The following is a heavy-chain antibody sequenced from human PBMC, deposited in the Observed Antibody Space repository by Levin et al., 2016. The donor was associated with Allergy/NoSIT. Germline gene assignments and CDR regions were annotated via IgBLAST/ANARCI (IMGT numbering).Heavy chain of an antibody. J-gene: IGHJ6*03. CDR2: IDPSDSYT. D-gene: IGHD5-18*01. CDR3: ARVDTALSGYYYYYMDL. Sequence: VRQMPGKGLEWMGRIDPSDSYTNYSPSFQGHVTISADKSISTAYLQWSSLKASDTAMYYCARVDTALSGYYYYYMDLWGKGTTVTVSS. V-gene: IGHV5-10-1*01.